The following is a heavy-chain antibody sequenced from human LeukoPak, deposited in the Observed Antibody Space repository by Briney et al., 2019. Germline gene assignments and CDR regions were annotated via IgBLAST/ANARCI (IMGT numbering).Heavy chain of an antibody. J-gene: IGHJ2*01. CDR2: IYYSGST. CDR1: GGSISSYY. V-gene: IGHV4-59*01. Sequence: SETLSLTCTVSGGSISSYYWSWIRQPPGKGLEWIGYIYYSGSTNYSPSLKSRVTISIDTSKNQFSLKLSSVTAADTAVYYCARVEGEYYYDSSGYYLPNWYFDLWGRGTLVTVSS. D-gene: IGHD3-22*01. CDR3: ARVEGEYYYDSSGYYLPNWYFDL.